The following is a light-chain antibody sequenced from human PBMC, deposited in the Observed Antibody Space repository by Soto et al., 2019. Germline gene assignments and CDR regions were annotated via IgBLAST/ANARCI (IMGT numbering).Light chain of an antibody. J-gene: IGLJ2*01. CDR3: SSFTSTQVP. V-gene: IGLV2-14*01. CDR2: EVS. Sequence: QSALTLPASVSGSPGQSVTISCTGTGSEVGAYDFVSWYQQHPGKAPKVMIYEVSDRPSGVSNRFSGSKSSNTASLTISGHHAEDVAHYYCSSFTSTQVPFGGGTTVTAL. CDR1: GSEVGAYDF.